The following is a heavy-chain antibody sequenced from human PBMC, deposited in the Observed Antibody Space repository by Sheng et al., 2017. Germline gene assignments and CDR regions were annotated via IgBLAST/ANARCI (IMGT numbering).Heavy chain of an antibody. CDR2: ISWNSGSI. J-gene: IGHJ3*02. V-gene: IGHV3-9*03. CDR3: AKDMRRKTTVTGYAFDI. D-gene: IGHD4-17*01. Sequence: EVQLVESGGGLVQPGRSLRLSCAASGFTFDDYAMHWVRQAPGKGLEWVSGISWNSGSIGYADSVKGRFTISRDNAKNSLYLQMNSLRAEDMALYYCAKDMRRKTTVTGYAFDIWGQGTMVTVSS. CDR1: GFTFDDYA.